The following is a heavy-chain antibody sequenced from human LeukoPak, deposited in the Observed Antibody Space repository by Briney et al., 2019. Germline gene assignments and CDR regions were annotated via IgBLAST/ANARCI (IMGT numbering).Heavy chain of an antibody. D-gene: IGHD6-13*01. CDR2: IYSGGST. V-gene: IGHV3-53*01. CDR1: GSTVSSNY. J-gene: IGHJ5*02. CDR3: AREASSRFNWFDP. Sequence: GGSLRLSCAASGSTVSSNYMSWVRQTPGKGLEWVSVIYSGGSTYYADSVKGRFTISRDNSKNTLYLQMNSLRAEDTAVYYCAREASSRFNWFDPWGQGTLVTVSS.